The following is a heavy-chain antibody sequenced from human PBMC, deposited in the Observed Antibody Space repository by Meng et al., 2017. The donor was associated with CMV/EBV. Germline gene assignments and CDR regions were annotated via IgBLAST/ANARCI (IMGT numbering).Heavy chain of an antibody. D-gene: IGHD2-15*01. CDR2: INPNSGGT. J-gene: IGHJ4*02. CDR1: GFTFSSYW. Sequence: GGSLRLSCAASGFTFSSYWMYWVRQAPGQGLEWMGWINPNSGGTNYAQKFQGRVTMTRDTSISTAYMELSRLRSDDTAVYYCARVRGRLCDYWGQGTLVTVSS. V-gene: IGHV1-2*02. CDR3: ARVRGRLCDY.